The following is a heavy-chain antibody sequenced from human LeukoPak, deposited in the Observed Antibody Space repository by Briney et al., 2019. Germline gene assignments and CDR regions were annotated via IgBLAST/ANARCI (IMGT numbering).Heavy chain of an antibody. D-gene: IGHD1-26*01. V-gene: IGHV4-61*02. CDR1: GGSISSGTYY. CDR3: ARDIGGPSGNFNGYFHS. J-gene: IGHJ4*02. CDR2: VYTSGNT. Sequence: SQTLSLTCTVSGGSISSGTYYWNWIRQPAGKGLEWIGRVYTSGNTNYNPSLKSRVTISVDTSKSQFSLKLTSVTAADTAVYYCARDIGGPSGNFNGYFHSWGQGTLVIVSS.